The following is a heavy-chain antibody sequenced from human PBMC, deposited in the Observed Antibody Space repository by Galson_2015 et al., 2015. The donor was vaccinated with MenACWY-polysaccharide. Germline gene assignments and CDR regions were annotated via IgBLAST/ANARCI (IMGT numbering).Heavy chain of an antibody. CDR3: AKEGGAIGKYPLDS. Sequence: SLRLSCAASGFSSSRYGMSWVRQIPGKGLEWVAGISYSGTSKYHADSVRGRFTISRDNSKNTLFLQMASLRAEDTAMYYCAKEGGAIGKYPLDSWGQGALVTVSS. V-gene: IGHV3-23*01. J-gene: IGHJ4*02. D-gene: IGHD1-14*01. CDR1: GFSSSRYG. CDR2: ISYSGTSK.